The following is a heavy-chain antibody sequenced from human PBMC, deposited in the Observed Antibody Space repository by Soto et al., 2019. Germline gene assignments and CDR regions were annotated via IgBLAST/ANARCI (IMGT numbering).Heavy chain of an antibody. CDR1: GGSISSSSYY. CDR3: ARNIVATVNFDY. Sequence: LTCTVSGGSISSSSYYWGWIRQPPGQGLEWIGSIYYSGSTYYNPSLKSRVTISVDTSKNQFSLKLSSVTAADTAVYYCARNIVATVNFDYWGQGTLVTVSS. V-gene: IGHV4-39*01. D-gene: IGHD5-12*01. CDR2: IYYSGST. J-gene: IGHJ4*02.